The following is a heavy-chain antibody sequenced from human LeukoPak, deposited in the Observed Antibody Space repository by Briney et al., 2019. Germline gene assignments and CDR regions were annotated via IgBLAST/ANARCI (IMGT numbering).Heavy chain of an antibody. CDR3: ARRRYDYIRGSYSGSIDY. CDR1: GGSFSGYY. V-gene: IGHV4-34*01. D-gene: IGHD3-16*01. Sequence: SETLSLTCAVYGGSFSGYYWSWIRQPPGKGLEWIGSIYYSGSTYYNPSLKSRVTISVDTSKNQFSLKLSSVTAADTAVYYCARRRYDYIRGSYSGSIDYWGQGTLVTVSS. J-gene: IGHJ4*02. CDR2: IYYSGST.